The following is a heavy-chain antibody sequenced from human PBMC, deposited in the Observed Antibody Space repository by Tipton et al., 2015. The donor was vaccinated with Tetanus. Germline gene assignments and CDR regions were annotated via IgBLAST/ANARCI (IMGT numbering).Heavy chain of an antibody. Sequence: TLSLTCTVSGGSINSYYWSWVRQPPGKGLEWIAYIHYSGSTNYNPSLKSRVTISVDTSKNQFSLKLSSVTAADTAVYYCARVGFGYSGYHFYGYWGQGTLVTVSS. CDR3: ARVGFGYSGYHFYGY. CDR1: GGSINSYY. V-gene: IGHV4-59*01. J-gene: IGHJ4*02. D-gene: IGHD5-12*01. CDR2: IHYSGST.